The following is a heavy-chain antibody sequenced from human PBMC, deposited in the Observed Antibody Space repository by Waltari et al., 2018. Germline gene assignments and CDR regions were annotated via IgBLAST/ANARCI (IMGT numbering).Heavy chain of an antibody. CDR1: GCSISTNNFY. CDR2: VHYTGNP. J-gene: IGHJ4*02. D-gene: IGHD3-22*01. CDR3: ASSSGFGY. V-gene: IGHV4-39*01. Sequence: QLQLQESGPGLVKSSETLSLICSVPGCSISTNNFYWGWIRQTPGKGLEWIGSVHYTGNPYYNPPLKHRVTISVDSSKNEFSLRLRSVTASDTAVYYCASSSGFGYWGQGTQVTVSA.